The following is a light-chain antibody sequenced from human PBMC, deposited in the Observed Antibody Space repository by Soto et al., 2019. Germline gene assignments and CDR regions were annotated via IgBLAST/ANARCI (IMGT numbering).Light chain of an antibody. J-gene: IGKJ1*01. V-gene: IGKV3-15*01. CDR2: DAS. Sequence: EVVLAQSPGTLSLSPVERATLSFRASQSVSSNYLAWYQQKPGQAPRLLIYDASNRATGIPGRFSGSGSGTEFTLIISSLQSEDFAVYYCQQYNEWPETFGHGTKVDIK. CDR1: QSVSSN. CDR3: QQYNEWPET.